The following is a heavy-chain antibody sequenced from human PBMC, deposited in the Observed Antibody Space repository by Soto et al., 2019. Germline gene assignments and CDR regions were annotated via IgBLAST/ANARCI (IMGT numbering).Heavy chain of an antibody. Sequence: QITLKESGPTLVKPTQTLTLTCTFSGFSLSTSGVGVGWIRQPPGKALEWLALIYWNDDKRYSPSLKSRLTITKDTSKNQVVLTMTNMDPVDTATYYCAYRQDLDTAMVTFYYYYYGMDVWGQGTTVTVSS. D-gene: IGHD5-18*01. V-gene: IGHV2-5*01. J-gene: IGHJ6*02. CDR2: IYWNDDK. CDR3: AYRQDLDTAMVTFYYYYYGMDV. CDR1: GFSLSTSGVG.